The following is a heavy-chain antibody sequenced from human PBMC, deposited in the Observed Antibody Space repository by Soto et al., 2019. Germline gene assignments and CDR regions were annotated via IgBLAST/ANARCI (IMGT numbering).Heavy chain of an antibody. CDR2: IYPGDHET. CDR3: ARGPRSSPYFDY. V-gene: IGHV5-51*01. J-gene: IGHJ4*02. CDR1: GYTFSNFW. Sequence: GESLKISCQCSGYTFSNFWIGWVRQLPGKGLEWMGIIYPGDHETRYSPSFHGKVTISADKSINTAYLQWNSLEASDTAFYFCARGPRSSPYFDYWGQGAQVTVSS. D-gene: IGHD6-13*01.